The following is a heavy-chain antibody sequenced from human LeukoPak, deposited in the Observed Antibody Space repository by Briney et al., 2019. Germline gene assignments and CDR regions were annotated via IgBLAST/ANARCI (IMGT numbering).Heavy chain of an antibody. D-gene: IGHD6-19*01. J-gene: IGHJ4*02. CDR3: ARGMGYSSGWPDYFDY. V-gene: IGHV3-33*01. CDR1: GFTFSSYG. CDR2: TWYDGSNK. Sequence: PGGSLRLSCAASGFTFSSYGMHWVRQAPGKGLEWVAVTWYDGSNKYYADSVKGRFTISRDNSKNTLYLQMNSLRAEDTAVYYCARGMGYSSGWPDYFDYWGQGTLVTVSS.